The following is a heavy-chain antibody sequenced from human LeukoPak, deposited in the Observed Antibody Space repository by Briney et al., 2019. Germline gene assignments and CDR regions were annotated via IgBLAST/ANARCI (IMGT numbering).Heavy chain of an antibody. CDR2: IRYDGSDK. CDR3: AKDRDYYGSGSLHFDY. CDR1: GFTFSSYG. D-gene: IGHD3-10*01. J-gene: IGHJ4*02. V-gene: IGHV3-30*02. Sequence: PGGSLRLSCAASGFTFSSYGMHWVRQAPGKGLEWVAFIRYDGSDKYYADSVKGRFTISRDNSKNTLYLQMNSLRAEDTAVYYCAKDRDYYGSGSLHFDYWGQGTLVTVSS.